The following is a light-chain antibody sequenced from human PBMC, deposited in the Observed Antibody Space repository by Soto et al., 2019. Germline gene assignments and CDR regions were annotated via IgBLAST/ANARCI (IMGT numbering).Light chain of an antibody. Sequence: QSALTQPASVSGFPGQSITISCTGSSSDVGGYNYVSWYQQYPGKAPKVLIYEVSNRPSGVSDRFSGSKSGNTASLTISGLQSEDEADYYCCSYTSSSTVVFGGGTKVTVL. CDR1: SSDVGGYNY. CDR3: CSYTSSSTVV. J-gene: IGLJ2*01. CDR2: EVS. V-gene: IGLV2-14*01.